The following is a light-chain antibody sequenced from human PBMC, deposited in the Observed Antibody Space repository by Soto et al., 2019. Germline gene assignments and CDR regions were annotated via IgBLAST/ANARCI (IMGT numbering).Light chain of an antibody. CDR3: QQYGSTPPTWT. J-gene: IGKJ1*01. CDR2: HSS. CDR1: QTVSSSY. Sequence: EIVLTQSPGTLSLSPGERATLSCRASQTVSSSYLAWYQRKPGQAPRLLIYHSSSRATGIPDRFSGSGSWTDFTLTISRLEPEDFAVYYCQQYGSTPPTWTFGHGTKVDIK. V-gene: IGKV3-20*01.